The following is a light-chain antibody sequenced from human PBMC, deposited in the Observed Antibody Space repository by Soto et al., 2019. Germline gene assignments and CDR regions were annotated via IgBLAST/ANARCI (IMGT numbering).Light chain of an antibody. V-gene: IGLV1-40*01. CDR3: GTWDSNLSAVV. Sequence: QAVLTQPPSVSGAPGQRVTISCTGTSSNIGATYDVHWYQHLPGTAPKLLIYGDSNRPSGVPDRFSGSKSGTSASLAITGLQAEDEADYYCGTWDSNLSAVVFGGGTQLTVL. J-gene: IGLJ2*01. CDR1: SSNIGATYD. CDR2: GDS.